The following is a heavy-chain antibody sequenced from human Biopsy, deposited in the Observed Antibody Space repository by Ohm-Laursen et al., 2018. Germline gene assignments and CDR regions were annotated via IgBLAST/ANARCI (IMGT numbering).Heavy chain of an antibody. Sequence: GTLSLTCTVSGDSVSSGSFYWTWIRQPPGQGLEYIGYIYDRGSTANYNPSLESRVTLSVDMPKNQFSLKLSSVTAADTAIYYCARGMRSSGWPYFDSWGQGTLVTVSS. J-gene: IGHJ4*02. V-gene: IGHV4-61*01. CDR3: ARGMRSSGWPYFDS. CDR2: IYDRGSTA. CDR1: GDSVSSGSFY. D-gene: IGHD6-19*01.